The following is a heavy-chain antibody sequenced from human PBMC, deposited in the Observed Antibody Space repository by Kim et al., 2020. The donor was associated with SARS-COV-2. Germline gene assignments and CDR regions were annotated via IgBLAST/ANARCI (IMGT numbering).Heavy chain of an antibody. CDR2: IYNSGST. V-gene: IGHV4-4*07. CDR1: GDSISNNY. Sequence: SETLSLTCTVPGDSISNNYWSWILQPAGKGLEWIGRIYNSGSTNYNPSLKSRVTMSVDTSKNQFSLKLTSIIAADTAVYYCARRETGGNYFDYWGQGTLVTVSS. CDR3: ARRETGGNYFDY. D-gene: IGHD2-15*01. J-gene: IGHJ4*02.